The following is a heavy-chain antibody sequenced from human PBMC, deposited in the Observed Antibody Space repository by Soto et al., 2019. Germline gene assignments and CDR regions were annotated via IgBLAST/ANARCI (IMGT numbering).Heavy chain of an antibody. D-gene: IGHD2-15*01. CDR1: GYSFTSDA. J-gene: IGHJ4*02. CDR3: ARSRGYCSGGSCYFDF. CDR2: ISAYSGDT. V-gene: IGHV1-18*01. Sequence: ASVKGSCKTSGYSFTSDAISCLRQAPGQGLEWMGWISAYSGDTNYAQKFQGRVTMLTDTSTSTAFMEVTSLRSDDTAVYHCARSRGYCSGGSCYFDFWGQGTLVTVSS.